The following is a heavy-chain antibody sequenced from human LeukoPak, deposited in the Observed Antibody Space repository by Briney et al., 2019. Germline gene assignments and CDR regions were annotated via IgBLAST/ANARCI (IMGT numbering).Heavy chain of an antibody. D-gene: IGHD2-8*02. CDR1: GYSISSDPYY. V-gene: IGHV4-39*07. J-gene: IGHJ4*02. Sequence: PSETLSLTCTVSGYSISSDPYYWGWIRQPPGKGLEWVGSISYSGTTFYNPSLKSRVTISRDTSNNQFSLNLNSVTAADTAVYYCMRVRTGSLSEHWGQGTLITVSS. CDR2: ISYSGTT. CDR3: MRVRTGSLSEH.